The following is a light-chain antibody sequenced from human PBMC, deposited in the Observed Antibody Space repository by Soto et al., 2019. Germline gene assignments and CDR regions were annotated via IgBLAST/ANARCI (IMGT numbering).Light chain of an antibody. J-gene: IGKJ4*01. CDR2: KTS. CDR3: QQYQSFSLT. V-gene: IGKV1-5*03. Sequence: DIQMTQSPSSLSESVVDRVTITFRASQTIRNYVNWYQQKPGKAPNLLIYKTSNVESGVPSRFSGSGSGTEFSLTISSLQPDDFATYYCQQYQSFSLTVGGGTKVDIK. CDR1: QTIRNY.